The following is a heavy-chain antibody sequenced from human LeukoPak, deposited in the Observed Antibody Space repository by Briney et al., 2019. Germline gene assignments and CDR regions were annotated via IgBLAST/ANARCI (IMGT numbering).Heavy chain of an antibody. CDR2: IYYSGST. CDR1: GGSISSSGYY. V-gene: IGHV4-39*01. CDR3: ASPINYDILTGYLTTFDY. Sequence: PSETLSLTCTVSGGSISSSGYYWGWIRQPPGTGLEWIGSIYYSGSTYYNPSLKSRVTISVDTSKNQFSLELSFVTAADTAVYYCASPINYDILTGYLTTFDYWGQGSLVTVSS. D-gene: IGHD3-9*01. J-gene: IGHJ4*02.